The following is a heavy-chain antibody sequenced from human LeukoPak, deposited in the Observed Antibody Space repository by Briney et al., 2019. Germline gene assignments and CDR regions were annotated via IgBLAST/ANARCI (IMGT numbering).Heavy chain of an antibody. J-gene: IGHJ4*02. D-gene: IGHD6-19*01. CDR3: ARDPTQWLVFRTFEVKGYYFDY. CDR1: GYTFTSYA. V-gene: IGHV1-3*01. Sequence: ASVEVSCKASGYTFTSYAMHWVRQAPGQRLEWMGWINAGNGNTKYSQKFQGRVTITRDTSASTAYMELSSLRSEGTAVYYCARDPTQWLVFRTFEVKGYYFDYWGQGTLVTVSS. CDR2: INAGNGNT.